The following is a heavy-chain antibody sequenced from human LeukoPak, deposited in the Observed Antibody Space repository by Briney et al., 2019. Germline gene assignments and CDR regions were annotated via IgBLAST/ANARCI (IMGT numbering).Heavy chain of an antibody. V-gene: IGHV4-34*01. CDR3: AGGGGITMIVVAYFDY. CDR1: GGSFSGYY. CDR2: INHSGST. Sequence: PSETLSLTCAVYGGSFSGYYWSWIRQPPGKGLEWIGEINHSGSTNYNPSLKSRVTISVDTSKNQFSLKLSSVTAADTAVYYCAGGGGITMIVVAYFDYWGQGTLVTVSS. J-gene: IGHJ4*02. D-gene: IGHD3-22*01.